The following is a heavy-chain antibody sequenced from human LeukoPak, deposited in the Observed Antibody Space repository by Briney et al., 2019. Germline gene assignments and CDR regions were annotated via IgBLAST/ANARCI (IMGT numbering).Heavy chain of an antibody. CDR1: GGSITSYY. V-gene: IGHV4-4*09. CDR2: IYTGGST. J-gene: IGHJ4*02. D-gene: IGHD5-18*01. CDR3: ARQRGYSYGPAFDY. Sequence: SETLSFTCTVSGGSITSYYWSWIRQPPGKGLEWIGYIYTGGSTNYNPSLKSRVTISVDTSKNQFSLKLSSVTAADTAVYYCARQRGYSYGPAFDYWGQGTLVTVSS.